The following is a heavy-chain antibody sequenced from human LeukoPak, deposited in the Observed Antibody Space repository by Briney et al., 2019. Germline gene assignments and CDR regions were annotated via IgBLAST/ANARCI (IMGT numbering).Heavy chain of an antibody. CDR1: GGSISSYY. CDR2: IYTSAST. Sequence: PSETLSLTCTVSGGSISSYYWSWIRQPAGKGLEWIGRIYTSASTKYSPSLKSRVTMSVDTSKNQFSLKLSSVTAADTAVYYCARDSGSSLAFDIWGQGTMVTVSS. J-gene: IGHJ3*02. V-gene: IGHV4-4*07. D-gene: IGHD1-26*01. CDR3: ARDSGSSLAFDI.